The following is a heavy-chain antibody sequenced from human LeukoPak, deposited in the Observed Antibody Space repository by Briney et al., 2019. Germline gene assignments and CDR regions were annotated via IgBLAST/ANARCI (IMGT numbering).Heavy chain of an antibody. D-gene: IGHD2-15*01. CDR1: GFTFSSYT. CDR2: IIIISSYI. CDR3: ARGSEGYCSGGGCYYGMDV. Sequence: GGSLRLSCAASGFTFSSYTMNWVRQAPGKGLEWVSYIIIISSYIYYADSVKGRFTISRDNAENSLYLQMNSLRAEDTAVYYCARGSEGYCSGGGCYYGMDVWGQGTTVTVSS. V-gene: IGHV3-21*01. J-gene: IGHJ6*01.